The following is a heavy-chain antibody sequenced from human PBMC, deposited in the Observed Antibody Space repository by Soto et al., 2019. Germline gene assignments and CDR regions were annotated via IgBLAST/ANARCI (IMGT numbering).Heavy chain of an antibody. Sequence: QIPLKESGPTLVKPTQTLTLTCTFSGFSLSSTRMAVGWIRQPPGKALEWLALIYWDDDKRYSPFLKSRLTITKDTSKNQVVLTMSNMDPVDTARYYCAHIVVAGLGYYFDYWGQGTLGTVSS. CDR1: GFSLSSTRMA. V-gene: IGHV2-5*02. CDR3: AHIVVAGLGYYFDY. D-gene: IGHD6-19*01. CDR2: IYWDDDK. J-gene: IGHJ4*02.